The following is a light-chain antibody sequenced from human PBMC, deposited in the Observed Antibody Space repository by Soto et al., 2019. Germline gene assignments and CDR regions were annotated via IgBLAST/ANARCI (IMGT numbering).Light chain of an antibody. Sequence: QSVLTQPPSVSAAPGQKVTISCSGSSSNIGGNSVSWYQQLPGTAPKLLIYDDNKRPSGIPDRFSGSKSGTSATLGITGFQTGDEADYFCTSPTPSSLYVFGTGTKVTVL. CDR1: SSNIGGNS. V-gene: IGLV1-51*01. J-gene: IGLJ1*01. CDR3: TSPTPSSLYV. CDR2: DDN.